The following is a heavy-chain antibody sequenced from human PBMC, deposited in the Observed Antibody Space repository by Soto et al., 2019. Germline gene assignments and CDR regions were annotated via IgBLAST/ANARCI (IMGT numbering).Heavy chain of an antibody. J-gene: IGHJ4*02. CDR1: GGSISSSNW. CDR2: IYHSGST. Sequence: QVQLQESGPGLVKPSGTLSLTCAVSGGSISSSNWWSWVRQPPGKGLEWIGEIYHSGSTNYNPSPKSRVTISVAKSKNQFSLKLSSVTAADAAVYYWARVGQQLATLDYWGQGTLVTVSS. V-gene: IGHV4-4*02. CDR3: ARVGQQLATLDY. D-gene: IGHD6-13*01.